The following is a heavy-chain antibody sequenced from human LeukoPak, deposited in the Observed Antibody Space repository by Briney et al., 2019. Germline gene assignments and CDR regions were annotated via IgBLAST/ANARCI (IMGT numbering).Heavy chain of an antibody. CDR1: GFTFSSYS. Sequence: GGSLRLXCAASGFTFSSYSMNWVRQAPGKVLEWVSSISSSSSYIYYADSVKGRFTISRDNAKNSLYLQMNSLRAEDTAVYYCASVIGWYMDVWGKGTTVTVSS. J-gene: IGHJ6*03. V-gene: IGHV3-21*01. D-gene: IGHD2-21*01. CDR2: ISSSSSYI. CDR3: ASVIGWYMDV.